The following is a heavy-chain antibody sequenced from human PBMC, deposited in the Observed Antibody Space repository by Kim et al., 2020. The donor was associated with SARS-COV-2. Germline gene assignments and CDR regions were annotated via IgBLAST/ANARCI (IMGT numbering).Heavy chain of an antibody. Sequence: SNPSLNSRVTISVDTSKNQFSLKLSSVTAADTAVYYCARVFSYSGSYYQSWGQGTMVTVSS. CDR3: ARVFSYSGSYYQS. V-gene: IGHV4-34*01. D-gene: IGHD1-26*01. J-gene: IGHJ3*01.